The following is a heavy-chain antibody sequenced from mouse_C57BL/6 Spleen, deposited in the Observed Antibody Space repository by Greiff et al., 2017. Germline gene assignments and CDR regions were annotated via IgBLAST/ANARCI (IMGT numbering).Heavy chain of an antibody. CDR1: GFSLTRYG. J-gene: IGHJ4*01. Sequence: VKLVESGPGLVAPSQSLSITCTVSGFSLTRYGVHWVRQPPGKGLEWLVVIWSDGSTTYNSALKSRLSISKDNSKSQVFLKMNSLQTDDTAMYYCARHKDDGYYIYAMDYWGQGTSVTVSS. V-gene: IGHV2-6-1*01. D-gene: IGHD2-3*01. CDR3: ARHKDDGYYIYAMDY. CDR2: IWSDGST.